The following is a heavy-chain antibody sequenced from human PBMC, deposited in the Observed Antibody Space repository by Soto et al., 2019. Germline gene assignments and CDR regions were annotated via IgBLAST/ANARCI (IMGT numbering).Heavy chain of an antibody. J-gene: IGHJ4*02. CDR3: ARDGVGGTTYFGYLDY. CDR2: IWANGNNK. V-gene: IGHV3-33*01. D-gene: IGHD1-26*01. CDR1: GFDFSVLG. Sequence: PGVSLRLSCTASGFDFSVLGMQWVRQSPDKGLEWVATIWANGNNKYYADFVQGRFTISRDNSKNTQSLQMNNLRAEDTAVYYCARDGVGGTTYFGYLDYWSQGTLVTVSS.